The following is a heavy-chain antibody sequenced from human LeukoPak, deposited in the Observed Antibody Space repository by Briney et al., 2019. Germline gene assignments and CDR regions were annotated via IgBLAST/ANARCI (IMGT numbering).Heavy chain of an antibody. Sequence: GGSLRLSCAASGFTFSSYSMNWVRQAPGKGLEWVSSISSSSSYIYYADSVKGRFTISRDNAKNSLYLQMNSLRAEDTAVYYCARSGILIGGVIVDAFDIWGQGAVVTVSS. CDR2: ISSSSSYI. CDR3: ARSGILIGGVIVDAFDI. J-gene: IGHJ3*02. V-gene: IGHV3-21*04. CDR1: GFTFSSYS. D-gene: IGHD3-16*02.